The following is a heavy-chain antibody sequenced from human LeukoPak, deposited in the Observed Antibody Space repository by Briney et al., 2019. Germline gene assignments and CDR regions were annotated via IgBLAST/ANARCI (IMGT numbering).Heavy chain of an antibody. Sequence: GGSLRLSCVGSGFILGKYAMSWVRQTPGKGLEWVSAISAGGDITYYADSVTGRFTISRDNSKNTLFLQMHSLRPGNTAVYYCVREDTPATANYWGQGTLVAISS. V-gene: IGHV3-23*01. CDR1: GFILGKYA. CDR3: VREDTPATANY. CDR2: ISAGGDIT. D-gene: IGHD2-21*02. J-gene: IGHJ4*02.